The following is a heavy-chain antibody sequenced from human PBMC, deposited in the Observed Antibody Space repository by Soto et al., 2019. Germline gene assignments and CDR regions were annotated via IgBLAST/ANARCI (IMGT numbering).Heavy chain of an antibody. CDR2: ISSSGSTI. CDR3: ARGTGGLQLWLGGYYYYYGMDV. V-gene: IGHV3-48*03. J-gene: IGHJ6*02. CDR1: GFTFSSYE. D-gene: IGHD5-18*01. Sequence: GGSLRLSCAASGFTFSSYEMNWVRQAPGKGLEWVSYISSSGSTIYYADSVKGRFTISRDNAKNSLYLQMNSLRAEDTAVYYCARGTGGLQLWLGGYYYYYGMDVWGQGTTVTVSS.